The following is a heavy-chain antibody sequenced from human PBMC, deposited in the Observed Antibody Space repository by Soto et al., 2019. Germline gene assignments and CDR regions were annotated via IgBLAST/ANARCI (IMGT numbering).Heavy chain of an antibody. CDR2: IYYSGCT. V-gene: IGHV4-30-4*01. CDR3: ARVIAVGGSYDYYYYYGMDV. CDR1: GGSISSGDYY. Sequence: QVQLQESGPGLVKPSQTLSLTCTVSGGSISSGDYYWSWIRQPPGKVLEWIGYIYYSGCTYYNPSLKSRVTISVDTSKIQFSLKLSSVTAADTAVYYCARVIAVGGSYDYYYYYGMDVWGQGTTVTVSS. D-gene: IGHD1-26*01. J-gene: IGHJ6*02.